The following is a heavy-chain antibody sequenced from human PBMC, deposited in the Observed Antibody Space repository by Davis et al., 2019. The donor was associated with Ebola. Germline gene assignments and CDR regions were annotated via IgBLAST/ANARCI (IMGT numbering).Heavy chain of an antibody. J-gene: IGHJ4*02. CDR2: ISSSSSYI. V-gene: IGHV3-21*01. D-gene: IGHD5-24*01. Sequence: GESLKISCAASGFTFSSYSMNWVRQAPGKGLEWVSSISSSSSYIYYADSVKGRFTISRDNAKDSLYLQMNSLGAEDTAVYYCARDSLRDGYPEFDYWGQGTLVTVSS. CDR3: ARDSLRDGYPEFDY. CDR1: GFTFSSYS.